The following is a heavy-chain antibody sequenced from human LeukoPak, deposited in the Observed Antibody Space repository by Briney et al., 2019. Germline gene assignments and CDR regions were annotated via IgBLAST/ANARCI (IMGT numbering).Heavy chain of an antibody. V-gene: IGHV3-21*01. CDR3: ARAGYSSSLFDYYFYMDV. CDR1: GFTFSTYT. Sequence: GGSLRLSCAASGFTFSTYTMIWVRQAPGKGLEWVSSISTSSSDIYYGDSVKGRFTISRDNAKNSVFLQMNSLRAADTAVYYCARAGYSSSLFDYYFYMDVWGKGTTITVSS. D-gene: IGHD6-13*01. CDR2: ISTSSSDI. J-gene: IGHJ6*03.